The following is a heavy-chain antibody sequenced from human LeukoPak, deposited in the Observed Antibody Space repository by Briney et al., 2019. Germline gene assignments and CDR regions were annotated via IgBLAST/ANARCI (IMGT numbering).Heavy chain of an antibody. D-gene: IGHD4-17*01. V-gene: IGHV3-30*04. J-gene: IGHJ6*03. CDR2: ISYDGSNK. Sequence: GGSLRLSCAASGFTFSGYAMHWVRQAPGKGLEWVAVISYDGSNKYYADSVKGRFTISRDNSKNTLYLQMNSLRAEDTAVYYCARGSGDYVNYYYYMDVWGKGTTVTVSS. CDR3: ARGSGDYVNYYYYMDV. CDR1: GFTFSGYA.